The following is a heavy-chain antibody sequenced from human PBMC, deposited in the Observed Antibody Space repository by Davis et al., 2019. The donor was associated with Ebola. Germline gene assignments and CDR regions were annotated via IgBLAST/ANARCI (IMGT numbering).Heavy chain of an antibody. CDR1: GYTFTSYG. J-gene: IGHJ4*02. Sequence: ASVKVSCKASGYTFTSYGISWVRQAPGQGLEWMGWISAYNGNTNYAQKLQGRVTITTDTSTSTAYMELRSLRSDDTAVYYCARGITMVQGVTWFDYWGQGTLVTVSS. CDR2: ISAYNGNT. D-gene: IGHD3-10*01. CDR3: ARGITMVQGVTWFDY. V-gene: IGHV1-18*01.